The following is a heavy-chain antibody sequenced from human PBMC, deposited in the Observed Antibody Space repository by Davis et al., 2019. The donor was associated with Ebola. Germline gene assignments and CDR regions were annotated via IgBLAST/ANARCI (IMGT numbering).Heavy chain of an antibody. CDR1: GFTFSSYG. CDR3: VRGGSATAY. D-gene: IGHD2-15*01. J-gene: IGHJ1*01. Sequence: GESLKISCAASGFTFSSYGMSWVRQAPGKGLEWVSAMSGSAGNTYYADSVKGRFTISRDNAKSSLYLQMNSLRAEDTAMFYCVRGGSATAYWGQGTPVTVSS. V-gene: IGHV3-23*01. CDR2: MSGSAGNT.